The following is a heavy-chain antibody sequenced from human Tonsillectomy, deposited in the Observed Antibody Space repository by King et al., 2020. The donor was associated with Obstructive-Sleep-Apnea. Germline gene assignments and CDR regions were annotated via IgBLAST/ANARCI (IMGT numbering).Heavy chain of an antibody. CDR2: IYYSGTT. V-gene: IGHV4-30-4*01. J-gene: IGHJ4*02. Sequence: VQLQESGPGLVKPSQTLSLTCTVSGGSISSGDYYWSWIRQPPGKGLEWIGYIYYSGTTHYNPSLKGRVTMSVDTSKNQFSLQLSSVTAADTAVYYCARGAVATNFLDYWGQGTLVTVSS. CDR3: ARGAVATNFLDY. D-gene: IGHD5-12*01. CDR1: GGSISSGDYY.